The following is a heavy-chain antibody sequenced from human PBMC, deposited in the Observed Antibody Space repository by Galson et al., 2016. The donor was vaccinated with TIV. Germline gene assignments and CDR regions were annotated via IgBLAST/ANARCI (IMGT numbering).Heavy chain of an antibody. CDR1: GGSISSSHYY. J-gene: IGHJ5*02. CDR2: IYYSGNT. D-gene: IGHD2-2*01. V-gene: IGHV4-39*01. Sequence: ETLSLTCTVSGGSISSSHYYWGWIRQSPGRGLEWIGNIYYSGNTYHNPSLKSRVTIFIDTSKNQLSLKLSSVTAADTAVYYCARLIVVIPAAKLSNWFDPWGQGTLVTVSS. CDR3: ARLIVVIPAAKLSNWFDP.